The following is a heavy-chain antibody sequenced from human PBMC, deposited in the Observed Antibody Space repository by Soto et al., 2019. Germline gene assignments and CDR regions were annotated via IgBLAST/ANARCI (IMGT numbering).Heavy chain of an antibody. D-gene: IGHD6-19*01. CDR2: VYYTGST. J-gene: IGHJ4*02. V-gene: IGHV4-59*01. CDR1: GGSISGSY. CDR3: ARGVAVHGAHIDY. Sequence: PSETLSLTCSVSGGSISGSYWSWIRQSPGKGLEWLGYVYYTGSTNYSPSLRSRVSISVDTSKNEFSLRLSSVTAADTAVYFCARGVAVHGAHIDYPGQGTHVTVSS.